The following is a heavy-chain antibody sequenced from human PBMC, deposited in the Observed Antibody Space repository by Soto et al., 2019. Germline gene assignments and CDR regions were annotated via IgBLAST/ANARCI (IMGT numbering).Heavy chain of an antibody. J-gene: IGHJ6*03. Sequence: QVQLVQSGAEVKKPGSSVKVSCKASGGTFSSYTISWVRQAPGQGLEWMGRIIPILGIANYAQKFQGRVTITADKATSTAYMELSSLRSEDTAVYYCARSQVNIVAINYYYMDVWGKGTTVPVSS. CDR1: GGTFSSYT. V-gene: IGHV1-69*02. CDR3: ARSQVNIVAINYYYMDV. D-gene: IGHD5-12*01. CDR2: IIPILGIA.